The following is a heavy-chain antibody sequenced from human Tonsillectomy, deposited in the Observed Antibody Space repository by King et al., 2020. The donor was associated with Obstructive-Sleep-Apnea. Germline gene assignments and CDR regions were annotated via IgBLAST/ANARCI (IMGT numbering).Heavy chain of an antibody. V-gene: IGHV4-59*01. J-gene: IGHJ4*02. Sequence: QLQESGPGLVKPSETLSLTCTVSGGSISSYYWSWIRQPPGKGLEWIGYIYYSGNTNYNPSLKSRVTIAGDTSKNQFSLKLRSVTPADTAVYYCAQTFMGAAAGQFDYWGQGTLVTVSS. CDR2: IYYSGNT. CDR1: GGSISSYY. CDR3: AQTFMGAAAGQFDY. D-gene: IGHD6-13*01.